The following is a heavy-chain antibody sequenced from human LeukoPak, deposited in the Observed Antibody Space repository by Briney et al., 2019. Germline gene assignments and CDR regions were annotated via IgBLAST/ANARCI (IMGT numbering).Heavy chain of an antibody. V-gene: IGHV4-34*01. CDR2: INHGGST. Sequence: SETLSLTCAVYGGSFSGYYWSWIRQPPGKGLEWLGEINHGGSTKYNPSLKSRITISVDTSKNQFSLKLSSVTAADTAVYYCARGIGLRSSGYLDYWGQGTLVTVSS. CDR1: GGSFSGYY. D-gene: IGHD3-22*01. CDR3: ARGIGLRSSGYLDY. J-gene: IGHJ4*02.